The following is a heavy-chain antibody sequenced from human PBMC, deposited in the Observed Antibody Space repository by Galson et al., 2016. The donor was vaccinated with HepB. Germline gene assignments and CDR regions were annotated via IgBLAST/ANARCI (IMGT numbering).Heavy chain of an antibody. CDR1: GFSFSRRA. D-gene: IGHD2-15*01. V-gene: IGHV3-23*01. CDR2: ISGSGDVT. Sequence: SLRLSCAASGFSFSRRAMNWVRQAPGKGLEWVSSISGSGDVTYSADSVKGRFTISRDNSKSTLYLQMNSLRVEDTAVYYCAKSEVVVVAAHQVWGQGALVTVSS. J-gene: IGHJ4*02. CDR3: AKSEVVVVAAHQV.